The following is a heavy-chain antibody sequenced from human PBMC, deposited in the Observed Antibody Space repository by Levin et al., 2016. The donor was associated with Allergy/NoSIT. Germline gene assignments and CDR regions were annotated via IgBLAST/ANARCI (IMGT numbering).Heavy chain of an antibody. V-gene: IGHV1-18*01. Sequence: WVRQAPGQGLEWMGWISAYNGNTNYAQKLQGRVTMTTDTSTSTAYMELRSLRSDDTAVYYCARDIVVVPEPDYYYYYYMGVWGKGTTVTVSS. D-gene: IGHD2-2*01. CDR2: ISAYNGNT. CDR3: ARDIVVVPEPDYYYYYYMGV. J-gene: IGHJ6*03.